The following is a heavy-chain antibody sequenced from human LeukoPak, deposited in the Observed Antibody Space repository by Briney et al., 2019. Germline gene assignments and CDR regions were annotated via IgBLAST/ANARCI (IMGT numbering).Heavy chain of an antibody. Sequence: PGRSLRLSCAASGFSFSYYGIHWVRQAPGKGLEWVALISYDGSDKYFADSVEGRFSISRDNSQNTLYLQMNSLRAEDTAIYYCAKDMRPYSGDRSFLFDQWGQGTLVIVSS. V-gene: IGHV3-30*18. D-gene: IGHD1-26*01. CDR1: GFSFSYYG. CDR2: ISYDGSDK. J-gene: IGHJ4*02. CDR3: AKDMRPYSGDRSFLFDQ.